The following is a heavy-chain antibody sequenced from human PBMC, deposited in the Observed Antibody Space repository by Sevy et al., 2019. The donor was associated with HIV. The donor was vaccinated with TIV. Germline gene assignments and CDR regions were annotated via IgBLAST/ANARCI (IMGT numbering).Heavy chain of an antibody. V-gene: IGHV3-53*05. CDR3: AKPYSGNSAYFWYFDL. D-gene: IGHD1-26*01. CDR2: IYSGGST. J-gene: IGHJ2*01. Sequence: GGSLRLSCAASGFSVSSNYMTWLRLAPGKGLEWVSIIYSGGSTYYVDSVKGRFTISRDTSTNSLYLHMNSLRAEDTAVYYCAKPYSGNSAYFWYFDLWGRGTLVTVSS. CDR1: GFSVSSNY.